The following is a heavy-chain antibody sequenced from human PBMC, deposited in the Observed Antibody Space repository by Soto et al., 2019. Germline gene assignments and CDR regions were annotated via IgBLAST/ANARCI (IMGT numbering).Heavy chain of an antibody. V-gene: IGHV1-2*04. CDR2: INPNSGGT. CDR3: ARGVVVPAGYYYYMDV. D-gene: IGHD2-2*01. J-gene: IGHJ6*03. CDR1: GYTFTGYY. Sequence: GASVKVSCKASGYTFTGYYMHRVRQAPGQGLEWMGWINPNSGGTNYAQKFQGWVTMTRDTSISTAYMELSRLRSDDTAVYYCARGVVVPAGYYYYMDVWGKGTTVTVSS.